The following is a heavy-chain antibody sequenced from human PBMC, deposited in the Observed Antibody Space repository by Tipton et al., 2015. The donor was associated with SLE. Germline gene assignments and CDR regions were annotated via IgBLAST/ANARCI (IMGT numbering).Heavy chain of an antibody. D-gene: IGHD3-10*01. CDR2: IHYSGST. J-gene: IGHJ1*01. CDR1: GVSIFNFY. CDR3: ARSPTRPGYFQH. Sequence: TLSLTCTVSGVSIFNFYWSWFRQPPGKGPECIAYIHYSGSTNSNPSLGSRVTISIDTSKSQFSLKLSSVTAADTAVYYCARSPTRPGYFQHWGQGTLVIVSS. V-gene: IGHV4-59*12.